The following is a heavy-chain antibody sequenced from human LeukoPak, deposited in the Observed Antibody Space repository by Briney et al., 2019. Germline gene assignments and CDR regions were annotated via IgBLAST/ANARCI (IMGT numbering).Heavy chain of an antibody. J-gene: IGHJ4*02. CDR2: IYYSGST. D-gene: IGHD3-9*01. CDR3: ARVGGLDWLLTLN. CDR1: GGSISSGGYY. Sequence: PSETLSLTCTVSGGSISSGGYYWSWIRQPPGKGLEWIGYIYYSGSTNYNPSLKSRVTISVDTSKNQFSLKLSSVTAADTAVYYCARVGGLDWLLTLNWGQGTLVTVSS. V-gene: IGHV4-61*08.